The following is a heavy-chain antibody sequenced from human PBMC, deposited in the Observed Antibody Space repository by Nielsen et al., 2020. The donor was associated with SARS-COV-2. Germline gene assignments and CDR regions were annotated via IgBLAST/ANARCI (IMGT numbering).Heavy chain of an antibody. CDR2: ISYDGSNK. V-gene: IGHV3-30*03. Sequence: GGFLRLSCAASGFTFSSYGMHWVRQAPGKGLEWVAVISYDGSNKYYADSVKGRFTISRDNSKNTLYLQMNSLRAEDTAVYYCARETVVPAAMQNWYFDLWGRGTLVTVSS. CDR3: ARETVVPAAMQNWYFDL. J-gene: IGHJ2*01. D-gene: IGHD2-2*01. CDR1: GFTFSSYG.